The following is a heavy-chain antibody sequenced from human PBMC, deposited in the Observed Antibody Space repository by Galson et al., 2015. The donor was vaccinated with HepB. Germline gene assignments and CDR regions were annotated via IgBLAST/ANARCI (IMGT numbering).Heavy chain of an antibody. CDR3: TTHRGAVITSAGAPRESG. Sequence: SLRLSCAASGFTFSDAWMSWVRQAPGKGLEWVARIKSKAAGGATDYAAPVKGRFTISRDDSKDTQYLQMNSLKTEDTAVYYCTTHRGAVITSAGAPRESGWGQGTLVTVSS. CDR2: IKSKAAGGAT. D-gene: IGHD3-16*01. J-gene: IGHJ4*02. CDR1: GFTFSDAW. V-gene: IGHV3-15*01.